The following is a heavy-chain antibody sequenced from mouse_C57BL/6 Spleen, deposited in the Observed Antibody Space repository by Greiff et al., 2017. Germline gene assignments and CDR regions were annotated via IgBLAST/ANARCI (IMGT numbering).Heavy chain of an antibody. Sequence: QVQLKPSGPELVKPGASVKISCKASGYAFSSSWMNWVKQRPGTGLEWIGRIYPGDGDTNHNGKFKGKATLTADQSSSTAYMQLSSLTSEDSAVYFCATYYPAWFAYWGQGTLVTVSA. CDR1: GYAFSSSW. CDR2: IYPGDGDT. CDR3: ATYYPAWFAY. J-gene: IGHJ3*01. V-gene: IGHV1-82*01. D-gene: IGHD2-10*01.